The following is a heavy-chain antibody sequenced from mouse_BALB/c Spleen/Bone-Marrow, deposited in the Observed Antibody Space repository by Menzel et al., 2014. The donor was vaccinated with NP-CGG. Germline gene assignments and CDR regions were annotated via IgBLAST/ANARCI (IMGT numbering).Heavy chain of an antibody. Sequence: QVQLQQSGPGLVAPSQSLSITCTVSGFSLTSYGVHWVRQPPGKGLEWLGVIWAGGSTNYNSALMSRLSISKDNSKSXVFLKMNSLQTDDTAMYYCAREKFITTATDAMDYWGQGTSVTVSS. J-gene: IGHJ4*01. CDR2: IWAGGST. CDR1: GFSLTSYG. D-gene: IGHD1-2*01. CDR3: AREKFITTATDAMDY. V-gene: IGHV2-9*02.